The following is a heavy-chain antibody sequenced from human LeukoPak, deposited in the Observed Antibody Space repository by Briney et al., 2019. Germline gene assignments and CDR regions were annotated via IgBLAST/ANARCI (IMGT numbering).Heavy chain of an antibody. CDR1: GFTISSNY. CDR3: ARVTRWAFDY. Sequence: PGGSLRLSCAASGFTISSNYMSWVRQAPGKGLEWVSVIYSGGSTYYADSVKGRFTISRDNSKNTLYLQMNSLRAEDAAVYYCARVTRWAFDYWGQGTLVTVSS. CDR2: IYSGGST. V-gene: IGHV3-53*01. J-gene: IGHJ4*02. D-gene: IGHD4-23*01.